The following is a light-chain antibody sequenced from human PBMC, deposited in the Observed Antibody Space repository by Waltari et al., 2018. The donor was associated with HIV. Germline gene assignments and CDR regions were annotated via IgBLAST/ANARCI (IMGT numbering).Light chain of an antibody. Sequence: DIVVTQSPDSLAVSLGERAPITCKSSQSILSTAGNRHYLAWYQQRPGQAPNQLIYWASTRESGVPDRFSGSGSGTDFTLTINSLQAEDVAVYYCQQYYDTPYTFGQGTKLDI. CDR3: QQYYDTPYT. CDR2: WAS. CDR1: QSILSTAGNRHY. J-gene: IGKJ2*01. V-gene: IGKV4-1*01.